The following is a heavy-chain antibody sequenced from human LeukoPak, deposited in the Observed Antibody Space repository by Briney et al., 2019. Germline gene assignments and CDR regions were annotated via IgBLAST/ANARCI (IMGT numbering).Heavy chain of an antibody. CDR1: GFTFSSYA. Sequence: GGSLRLSCAASGFTFSSYAMSWVRQAPGKGLEWVSAISGGGGSTYYADSVKGRFTISRDNSKNTLYLQMNSLRAEDTAVYYCVKLTSAWVKGEFDYWGQGTLVTVSS. D-gene: IGHD6-19*01. CDR2: ISGGGGST. CDR3: VKLTSAWVKGEFDY. V-gene: IGHV3-23*01. J-gene: IGHJ4*02.